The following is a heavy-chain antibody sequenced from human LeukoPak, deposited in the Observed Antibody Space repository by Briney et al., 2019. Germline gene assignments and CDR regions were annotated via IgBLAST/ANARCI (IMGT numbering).Heavy chain of an antibody. Sequence: GGSLRLSCAASGFTVRSNYMNWVRQAPGKGLEWVSVLYSGGNTYYADSVEGRFTISRDNSKNTLSLQMNSLRAEDTAVYYCARGRAYNSDWGQGTLVTVSS. V-gene: IGHV3-53*01. CDR1: GFTVRSNY. CDR2: LYSGGNT. J-gene: IGHJ4*02. D-gene: IGHD5-24*01. CDR3: ARGRAYNSD.